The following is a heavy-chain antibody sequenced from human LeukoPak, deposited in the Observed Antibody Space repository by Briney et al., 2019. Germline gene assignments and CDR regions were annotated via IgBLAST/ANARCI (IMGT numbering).Heavy chain of an antibody. V-gene: IGHV1-24*01. D-gene: IGHD6-13*01. Sequence: ASVKVSCKISGYTLTELSMHWVRQAPGKGLEWMGGFDPEDGETIYAQKFQGRVTMTEDTSTDTAYMELSSLRSEDTAVYYCATAMAYSSSWVPGFWGQGTLVTVSS. J-gene: IGHJ4*02. CDR2: FDPEDGET. CDR3: ATAMAYSSSWVPGF. CDR1: GYTLTELS.